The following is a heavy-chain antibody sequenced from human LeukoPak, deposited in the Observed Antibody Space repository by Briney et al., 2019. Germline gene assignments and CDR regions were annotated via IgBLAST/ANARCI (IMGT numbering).Heavy chain of an antibody. V-gene: IGHV3-53*01. CDR1: GFTFSDYY. J-gene: IGHJ4*02. CDR2: IYSGGTT. D-gene: IGHD2-21*02. CDR3: ARDLVTNYFDY. Sequence: GGSLRLSCAASGFTFSDYYMSWIRQTPGKGLEWVSVIYSGGTTYYADSVKGRFTISRDNSKNTLYLQMNSLRAEDTALYYCARDLVTNYFDYWGQGTLVTVSS.